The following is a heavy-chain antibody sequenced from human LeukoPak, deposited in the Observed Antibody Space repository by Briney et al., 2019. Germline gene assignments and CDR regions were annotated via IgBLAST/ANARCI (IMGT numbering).Heavy chain of an antibody. J-gene: IGHJ4*02. D-gene: IGHD3-10*01. CDR1: GYTFTSYG. CDR2: ISAYNGNT. CDR3: ARDYDGSGSYYPLTHFDY. V-gene: IGHV1-18*01. Sequence: ASVKVSCKASGYTFTSYGISWVRQAPGQGLEWMGWISAYNGNTNYAQKLQGRVTMTTDTSTSTAYMELRSLRSDDTAVYYCARDYDGSGSYYPLTHFDYWGQGTLVTVSS.